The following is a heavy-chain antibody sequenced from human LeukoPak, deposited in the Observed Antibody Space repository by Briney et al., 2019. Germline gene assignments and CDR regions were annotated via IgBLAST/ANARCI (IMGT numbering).Heavy chain of an antibody. J-gene: IGHJ5*02. Sequence: ASVKVSCKTSGYTFTNYDINWVRQATGQGLEWMGCMNPNSGNAGYAQKFQGRVTMTRNTSISTAHMELSSLRSEDTAVYYCARPHCSSTDCHPPEWFDPWGQGTLVTVSS. CDR1: GYTFTNYD. CDR2: MNPNSGNA. D-gene: IGHD2-2*01. V-gene: IGHV1-8*01. CDR3: ARPHCSSTDCHPPEWFDP.